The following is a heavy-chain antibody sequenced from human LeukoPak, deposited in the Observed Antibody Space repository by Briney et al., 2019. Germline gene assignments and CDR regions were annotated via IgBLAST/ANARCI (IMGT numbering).Heavy chain of an antibody. J-gene: IGHJ3*02. CDR3: ARGGFHHGFDI. V-gene: IGHV3-74*01. Sequence: GGSLGLSCAASGFSFSTYAMSWVRQAPGKGLAWVSRIDNDGSDTIFADSVKGRFTLSRDNAKNTVYLQMNSLRAEDTAVYYCARGGFHHGFDIWGQGTMVTVS. D-gene: IGHD1-14*01. CDR2: IDNDGSDT. CDR1: GFSFSTYA.